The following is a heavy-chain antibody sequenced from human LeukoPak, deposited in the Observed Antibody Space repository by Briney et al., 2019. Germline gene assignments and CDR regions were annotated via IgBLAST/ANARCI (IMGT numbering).Heavy chain of an antibody. CDR3: AKWGYYYYMDV. CDR1: AFTFSDYY. V-gene: IGHV3-23*01. D-gene: IGHD3-16*01. Sequence: GGSLRLSCAASAFTFSDYYMSWIRQAPGKGLEWVAGISGSGGSTYYADPVKGRFTISRDNSKNKLFLQMNSLRAEDTAVYYCAKWGYYYYMDVWGKGTTVTISS. CDR2: ISGSGGST. J-gene: IGHJ6*03.